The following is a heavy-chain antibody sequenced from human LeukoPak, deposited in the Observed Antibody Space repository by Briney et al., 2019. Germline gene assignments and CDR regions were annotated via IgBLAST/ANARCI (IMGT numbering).Heavy chain of an antibody. V-gene: IGHV3-30-3*01. CDR3: ARIYSYGYRFDH. D-gene: IGHD5-18*01. J-gene: IGHJ4*02. CDR1: GFTFSSYA. CDR2: ISYDGSNK. Sequence: PGRSLRLSCAASGFTFSSYAMHWVRQAPGKGLEWVAVISYDGSNKYYADSVKGRFTISRDNSKNTLYLQMNSLRAEDTAVYYCARIYSYGYRFDHWGQGTLVTVSS.